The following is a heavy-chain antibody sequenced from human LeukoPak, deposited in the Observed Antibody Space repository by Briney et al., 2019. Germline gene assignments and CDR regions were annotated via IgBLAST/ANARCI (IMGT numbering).Heavy chain of an antibody. V-gene: IGHV3-23*01. J-gene: IGHJ3*02. CDR2: ISGSGANT. D-gene: IGHD2-2*01. Sequence: PGRSLRLSCAASGFTFSSYAMHWVRQAPGKGLEWVSAISGSGANTYYADSVKGRFTISRDNSKNTLYLQMNSLRAEDTAVYYCARDCSSTSCHERSDAFDIWGQGTMVTVSS. CDR3: ARDCSSTSCHERSDAFDI. CDR1: GFTFSSYA.